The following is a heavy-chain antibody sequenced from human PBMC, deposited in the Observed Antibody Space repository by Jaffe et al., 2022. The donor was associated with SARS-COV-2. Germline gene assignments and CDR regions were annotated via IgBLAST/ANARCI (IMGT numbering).Heavy chain of an antibody. CDR2: IKSKTDGGTT. CDR1: GFTFSNAW. V-gene: IGHV3-15*01. Sequence: EVQLVESGGGLVKPGGSLRLSCAASGFTFSNAWMSWVRQAPGKGLEWVGRIKSKTDGGTTDYAAPVKGRFTISRDDSKNTLYLQMNSLKTEDTAVYYCTTEPCGGDCYLPLDAFDIWGQGTMVTVSS. D-gene: IGHD2-21*02. CDR3: TTEPCGGDCYLPLDAFDI. J-gene: IGHJ3*02.